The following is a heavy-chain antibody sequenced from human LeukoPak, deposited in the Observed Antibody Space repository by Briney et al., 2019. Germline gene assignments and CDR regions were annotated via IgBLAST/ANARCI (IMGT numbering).Heavy chain of an antibody. CDR2: ISGSGGST. V-gene: IGHV3-23*01. D-gene: IGHD6-13*01. J-gene: IGHJ3*02. CDR3: ARVTDVSTIYRSSYDAFDI. CDR1: GFTFSSYA. Sequence: GGSLRLSCAASGFTFSSYAMSWVRQAPGKGLEWVSAISGSGGSTYYADSVKGRFTISRDNSKNTLYLQMNSLRAEDTAVYYCARVTDVSTIYRSSYDAFDIWGQGTMVTVSS.